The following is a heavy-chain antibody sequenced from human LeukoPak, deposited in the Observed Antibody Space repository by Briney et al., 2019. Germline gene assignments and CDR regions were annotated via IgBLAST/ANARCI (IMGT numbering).Heavy chain of an antibody. CDR2: ISGDGGST. V-gene: IGHV3-43*02. J-gene: IGHJ4*02. D-gene: IGHD5-18*01. Sequence: GGSLRLSCAASGFTFDDYAMHWVRQAPGKGLEWVSLISGDGGSTYYADSVKGRFTISRDNSKNSLYLQMNSLRTEDTALYYCAKDGIGGYSYRWTDYWGQGTLVTVSS. CDR3: AKDGIGGYSYRWTDY. CDR1: GFTFDDYA.